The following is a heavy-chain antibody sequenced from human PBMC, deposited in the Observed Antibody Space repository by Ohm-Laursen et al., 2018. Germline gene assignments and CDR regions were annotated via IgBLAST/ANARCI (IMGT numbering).Heavy chain of an antibody. V-gene: IGHV1-18*01. CDR1: GYTFTTFG. J-gene: IGHJ6*02. D-gene: IGHD2-2*01. CDR3: AKANCSSNSCYGNHYYGMDV. Sequence: ASVKVSCKPSGYTFTTFGVIWVRQAPGQGLEWMGWINPYNGNTNYAQNLQDRVTMTTDTSTSTAYMELRSLRSDDTALYYCAKANCSSNSCYGNHYYGMDVWGQGTTGTVSS. CDR2: INPYNGNT.